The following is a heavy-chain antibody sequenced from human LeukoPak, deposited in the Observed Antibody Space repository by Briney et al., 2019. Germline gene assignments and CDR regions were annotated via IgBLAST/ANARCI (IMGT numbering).Heavy chain of an antibody. V-gene: IGHV4-34*01. D-gene: IGHD3-22*01. CDR3: ASFPDYYDSSGYSDY. J-gene: IGHJ4*02. CDR2: IDHSGDT. Sequence: SETLSLTCVVSGGSFSGYYWSWIRQPPGKGLEWIGEIDHSGDTNYNPSLKSRVTISVDTSKNQFSLKLSSVTAADTAVYYCASFPDYYDSSGYSDYWGQGTLVTVSS. CDR1: GGSFSGYY.